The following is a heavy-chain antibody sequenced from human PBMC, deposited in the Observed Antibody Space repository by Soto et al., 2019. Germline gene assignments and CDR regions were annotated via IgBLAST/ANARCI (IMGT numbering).Heavy chain of an antibody. Sequence: EVQLVESGGGLVKPGGSLRLSCAASGFTFSNAWMSWVRQAPGKGLEWVGRIKSKTDGGTTDYAAPVKGRFTISRNDSKNTLYLQMNSLKTEDTAVNYCTTGRGDYGDYRVDYLDYWGQGTLVTVSS. CDR3: TTGRGDYGDYRVDYLDY. CDR1: GFTFSNAW. CDR2: IKSKTDGGTT. V-gene: IGHV3-15*01. J-gene: IGHJ4*02. D-gene: IGHD4-17*01.